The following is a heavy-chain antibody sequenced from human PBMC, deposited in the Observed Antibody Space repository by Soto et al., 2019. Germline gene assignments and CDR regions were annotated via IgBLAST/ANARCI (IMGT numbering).Heavy chain of an antibody. V-gene: IGHV3-30-3*01. Sequence: VQLVESGGGVVQPGRSLRLSCAASGFTFSNHPMHWVRQAPGKGLEWVAVISYDGNDKYYADSVKGRFTISRDNSRNTLHLQMNSLRAEDTAVYYCASRWFGELLDYGVDVWGQGTTVAVSS. J-gene: IGHJ6*02. CDR3: ASRWFGELLDYGVDV. CDR2: ISYDGNDK. CDR1: GFTFSNHP. D-gene: IGHD3-10*01.